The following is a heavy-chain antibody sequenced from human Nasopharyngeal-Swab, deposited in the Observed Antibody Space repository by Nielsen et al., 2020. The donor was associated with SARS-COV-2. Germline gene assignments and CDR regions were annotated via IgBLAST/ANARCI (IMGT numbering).Heavy chain of an antibody. CDR3: ARGLRGVTTYYYYYYMDV. Sequence: SETLSLTCTVSGGSISSGSYYWSWIRQPAGKGLEWIGRIYTSGSTNYNPSLKSRVTISVDTSKNQFSLKLSSGTAADTAVYYCARGLRGVTTYYYYYYMDVWGKGTTVTVSS. CDR1: GGSISSGSYY. D-gene: IGHD4-17*01. V-gene: IGHV4-61*02. CDR2: IYTSGST. J-gene: IGHJ6*03.